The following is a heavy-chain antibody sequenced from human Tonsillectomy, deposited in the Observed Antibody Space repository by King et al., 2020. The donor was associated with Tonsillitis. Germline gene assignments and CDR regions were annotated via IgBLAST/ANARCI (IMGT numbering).Heavy chain of an antibody. D-gene: IGHD3-22*01. CDR1: GFIFSSYG. V-gene: IGHV3-30*03. CDR2: ISYYENNK. Sequence: VQLVESGGGVGQPGRSLRLSCAASGFIFSSYGMHWVRHAPGKGLEWVAVISYYENNKYYADFVKGRFTLSRDNSKNTLYLQMSSLRAEDTAVYYCARDLEYYSDSSGYFSQTWGYFDYWGQGTLVTVSS. J-gene: IGHJ4*02. CDR3: ARDLEYYSDSSGYFSQTWGYFDY.